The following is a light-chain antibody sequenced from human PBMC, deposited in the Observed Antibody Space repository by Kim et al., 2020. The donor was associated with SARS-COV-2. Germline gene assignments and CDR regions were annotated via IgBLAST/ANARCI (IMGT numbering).Light chain of an antibody. CDR1: SSNIGAGYN. CDR3: QSYDSSLSAHV. V-gene: IGLV1-40*01. Sequence: RVTISCTGSSSNIGAGYNVHWYQQLPGAAPKPLIYGNNDRPSGVPDRLSASRSGTSASLAITGLQAEDEADYYCQSYDSSLSAHVFGTGTKVTVL. J-gene: IGLJ1*01. CDR2: GNN.